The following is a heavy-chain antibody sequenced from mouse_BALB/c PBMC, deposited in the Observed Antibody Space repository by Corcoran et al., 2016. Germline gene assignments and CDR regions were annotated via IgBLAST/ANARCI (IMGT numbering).Heavy chain of an antibody. J-gene: IGHJ3*01. CDR1: GYSITSGYY. V-gene: IGHV3-6*02. D-gene: IGHD3-1*01. Sequence: DVQLQESGPGLVKPSQSLSLTCSVTGYSITSGYYWNWIRQFPGNKLEWMGYISYDGSNNYNPSLKNRISITRDTSKNQFFLKLNSVTTEDTATYYCAREGSSGYPSWGQGTLVTVSA. CDR3: AREGSSGYPS. CDR2: ISYDGSN.